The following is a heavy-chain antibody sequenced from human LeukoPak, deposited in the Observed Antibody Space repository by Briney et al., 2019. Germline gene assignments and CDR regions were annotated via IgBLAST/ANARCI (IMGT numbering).Heavy chain of an antibody. CDR3: ARGRVPGY. D-gene: IGHD3-10*02. CDR2: IIYTGST. Sequence: SETLSLTCTVSGGSISTYYWSWNRQPPGKGLEWIGSIIYTGSTNYNPSLKSRVTISLDASKNQLSLKLNSVTAADTAVYYCARGRVPGYWGQGTLITVSS. J-gene: IGHJ4*02. CDR1: GGSISTYY. V-gene: IGHV4-59*01.